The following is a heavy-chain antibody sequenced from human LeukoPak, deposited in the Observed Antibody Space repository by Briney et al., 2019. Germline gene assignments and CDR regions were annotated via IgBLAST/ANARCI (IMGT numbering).Heavy chain of an antibody. D-gene: IGHD6-13*01. CDR2: IIPIFGTA. CDR3: ARGGHIAAHRGFDY. Sequence: ASVKVSCKASGGTFSSYAISWVRQAPGQGLEWMGGIIPIFGTANYAQKFQGRVTITADRSTSTAYMELSSLRSEDTAVYYCARGGHIAAHRGFDYWGQGTLVTVSS. V-gene: IGHV1-69*06. CDR1: GGTFSSYA. J-gene: IGHJ4*02.